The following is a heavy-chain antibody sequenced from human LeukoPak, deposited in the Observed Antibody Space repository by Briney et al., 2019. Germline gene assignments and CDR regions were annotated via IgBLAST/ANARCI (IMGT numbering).Heavy chain of an antibody. J-gene: IGHJ4*02. V-gene: IGHV3-20*04. CDR3: ARAPITSPFYFDY. CDR2: INWSGGST. Sequence: GGSLRLSCTASGFAFDEHGMSWVRQVPGKGRKWVSGINWSGGSTGYADPLRGRFTISRDNAKNSLYLQMDSLRAEDTALYYCARAPITSPFYFDYWGQGTLVTVSS. D-gene: IGHD2-2*01. CDR1: GFAFDEHG.